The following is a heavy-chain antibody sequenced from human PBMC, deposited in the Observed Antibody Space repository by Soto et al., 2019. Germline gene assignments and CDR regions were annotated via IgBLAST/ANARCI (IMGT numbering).Heavy chain of an antibody. CDR2: IYYSGTT. J-gene: IGHJ5*02. V-gene: IGHV4-59*02. D-gene: IGHD5-12*01. CDR3: ARGGHSGYDRSDWFDP. Sequence: SETLSLTCTVSGGSVIAYYLSWIRQPPGKGLEWIGYIYYSGTTNYNPSLKSRVTISVDTSKNQFSLKVNSVTAADTAVYYCARGGHSGYDRSDWFDPWGQGTLVTVSS. CDR1: GGSVIAYY.